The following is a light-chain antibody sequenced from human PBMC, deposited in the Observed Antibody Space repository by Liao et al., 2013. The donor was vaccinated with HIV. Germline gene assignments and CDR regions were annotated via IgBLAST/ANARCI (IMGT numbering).Light chain of an antibody. CDR3: QAWDNSNMI. V-gene: IGLV3-21*01. Sequence: SYVLTQPPSVSVAPGKTARITCGGNNIGSKSVHWYQQKPGQAPLLVIYYDGDRPSGIPERFSGSQSGNTATLTISGTQTLDEADYYCQAWDNSNMIFGGGTKLTVL. J-gene: IGLJ2*01. CDR1: NIGSKS. CDR2: YDG.